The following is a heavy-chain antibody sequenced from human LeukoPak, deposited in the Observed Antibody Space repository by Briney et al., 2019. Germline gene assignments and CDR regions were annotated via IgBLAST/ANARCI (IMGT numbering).Heavy chain of an antibody. Sequence: SQTLSLTCTVSGGSISSGGYYWSWICQHPGKGLEWIGYIYYSGSTYYNPSLKSRVTISVDTSKNQFSLKLSSVTAADTAVYYCARSTRISKFDYWGQGTLVTVSS. J-gene: IGHJ4*02. CDR2: IYYSGST. V-gene: IGHV4-31*03. CDR1: GGSISSGGYY. CDR3: ARSTRISKFDY. D-gene: IGHD2-15*01.